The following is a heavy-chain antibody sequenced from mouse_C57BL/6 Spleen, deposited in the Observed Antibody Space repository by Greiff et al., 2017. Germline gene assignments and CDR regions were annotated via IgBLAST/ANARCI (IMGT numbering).Heavy chain of an antibody. Sequence: QVQLQQSGAELMKPGASVKLSCKATGYTFTGYWIEWVKQRPGHGLEWIGEILPGSGSTNYNEKFKGKATFTADTSSNTAYMQLSSLTTADTAIYYCARSKGISTVVATRGLYYAMDDWGQGTTVTVAS. CDR2: ILPGSGST. V-gene: IGHV1-9*01. CDR3: ARSKGISTVVATRGLYYAMDD. D-gene: IGHD1-1*01. CDR1: GYTFTGYW. J-gene: IGHJ4*01.